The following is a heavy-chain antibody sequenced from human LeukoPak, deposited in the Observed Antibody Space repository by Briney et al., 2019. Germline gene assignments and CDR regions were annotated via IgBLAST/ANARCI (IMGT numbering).Heavy chain of an antibody. CDR1: GFTFSSYD. D-gene: IGHD3-10*01. Sequence: GGSLRLSCAASGFTFSSYDMHWVRQGTGKGLEWVSAIGTAGDTYYPGSVKGRFTTSRENAKNSLYFQMNSLRVGDTAVYYCARGRGWGTFDIWGQGTMVTVSS. J-gene: IGHJ3*02. CDR3: ARGRGWGTFDI. CDR2: IGTAGDT. V-gene: IGHV3-13*04.